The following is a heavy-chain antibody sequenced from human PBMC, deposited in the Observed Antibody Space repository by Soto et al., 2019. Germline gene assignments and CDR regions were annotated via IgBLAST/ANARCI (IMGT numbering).Heavy chain of an antibody. Sequence: PSETRSLTCTVSGGSISSYYWSWIRQPPGKGLEWIGYIYYSGSTNYNPSLKSRVTISVDTSKNQFSLKLSSVTAADTAVYYCARHLGYCSSTSCYQFDYWGQGTLVTVSS. CDR3: ARHLGYCSSTSCYQFDY. D-gene: IGHD2-2*01. CDR1: GGSISSYY. J-gene: IGHJ4*02. V-gene: IGHV4-59*08. CDR2: IYYSGST.